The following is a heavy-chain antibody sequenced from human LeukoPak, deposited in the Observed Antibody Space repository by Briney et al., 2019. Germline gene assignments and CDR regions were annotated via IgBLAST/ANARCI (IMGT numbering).Heavy chain of an antibody. Sequence: SQTLSLTYAISGDSVSNNSAAWNWVRQSPSRGLEWLGRTYYRSKWYNDYAVSVKSRITINPDTSKNQFSLQLNSVAPEDTAVYYCARDSGYDPEGYYYYGMDVWGQGTTVTVSS. CDR2: TYYRSKWYN. V-gene: IGHV6-1*01. D-gene: IGHD5-12*01. CDR1: GDSVSNNSAA. CDR3: ARDSGYDPEGYYYYGMDV. J-gene: IGHJ6*02.